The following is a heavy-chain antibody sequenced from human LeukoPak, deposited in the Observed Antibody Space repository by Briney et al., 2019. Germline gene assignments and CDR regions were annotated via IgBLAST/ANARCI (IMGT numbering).Heavy chain of an antibody. D-gene: IGHD3-10*01. CDR3: GRPLQRGSWTQRALDY. Sequence: VASVKVSCKASGYTFTGYYMHWVRQAPGQGLEWMGRINPNSGGTNYAQKFQGRVTMTRDTSISTAYMELSRLRSDDTAVYYCGRPLQRGSWTQRALDYWGQGTLVTVSS. CDR2: INPNSGGT. V-gene: IGHV1-2*06. J-gene: IGHJ4*02. CDR1: GYTFTGYY.